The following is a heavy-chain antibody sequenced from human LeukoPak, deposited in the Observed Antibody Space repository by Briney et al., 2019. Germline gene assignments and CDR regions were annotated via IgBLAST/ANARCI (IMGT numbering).Heavy chain of an antibody. CDR1: GGTFSSYA. CDR2: MNPNSGNT. J-gene: IGHJ6*02. D-gene: IGHD3-10*01. CDR3: ASLDGSGSYYNYYGMDV. V-gene: IGHV1-8*02. Sequence: ASVKVSCKASGGTFSSYAISWVRQATGQGLEWMGWMNPNSGNTGYAQKFQGRVSMTRNTSISTAYKELSSLRSEDTAVYYCASLDGSGSYYNYYGMDVWGQGTTVTVSS.